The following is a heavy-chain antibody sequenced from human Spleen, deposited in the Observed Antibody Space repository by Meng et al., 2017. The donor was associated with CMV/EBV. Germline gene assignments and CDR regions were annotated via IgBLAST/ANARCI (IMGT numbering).Heavy chain of an antibody. Sequence: YAFTPSGLSWVRQAPGQGLEWMGWISAYNGNTNYAQKFQGRVTMTTDTSTSTAYMELRSLRSDDTAVYYCARARPSTGTTDHDAFDIWGQGTVVTVSS. J-gene: IGHJ3*02. CDR3: ARARPSTGTTDHDAFDI. CDR1: YAFTPSG. D-gene: IGHD2/OR15-2a*01. CDR2: ISAYNGNT. V-gene: IGHV1-18*01.